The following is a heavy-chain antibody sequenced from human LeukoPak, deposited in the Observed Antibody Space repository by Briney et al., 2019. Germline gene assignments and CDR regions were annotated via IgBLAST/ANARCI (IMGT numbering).Heavy chain of an antibody. Sequence: GGSLRLSCAASGFTFSSYSMNWVRQAPGKGLEWVSSISSSSSYIYYADSVKGRFTISRDNAKNSLYLQMNSLRAEDTAVYYCASSPPGPYYYYYMDVWGKGTTVTVSS. V-gene: IGHV3-21*01. CDR2: ISSSSSYI. CDR1: GFTFSSYS. CDR3: ASSPPGPYYYYYMDV. J-gene: IGHJ6*03.